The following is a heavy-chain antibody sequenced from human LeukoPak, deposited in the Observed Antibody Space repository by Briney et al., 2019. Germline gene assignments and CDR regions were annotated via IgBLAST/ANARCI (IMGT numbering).Heavy chain of an antibody. Sequence: PGGSLRLSCAASGFTVSGNYMSWVRQAPGKGLEWVSLIYIGGSTYYADSVKGRFTISRDNSKNTLYLQMNSLRAEDTAVYYCARSVRQYYHDSVRGKGTTVTVSS. CDR1: GFTVSGNY. J-gene: IGHJ6*04. CDR3: ARSVRQYYHDSV. V-gene: IGHV3-53*01. D-gene: IGHD3-22*01. CDR2: IYIGGST.